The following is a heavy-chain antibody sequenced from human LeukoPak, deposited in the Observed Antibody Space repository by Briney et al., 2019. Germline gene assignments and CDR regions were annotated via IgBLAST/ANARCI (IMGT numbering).Heavy chain of an antibody. D-gene: IGHD1-26*01. CDR3: ARESGSSDYFDY. CDR1: GDSISSYY. V-gene: IGHV4-4*07. J-gene: IGHJ4*02. CDR2: IYISGST. Sequence: PSETLSLTCTVSGDSISSYYWSWIRQPAGKGLEWIGHIYISGSTKYNPSLKSRVTMSVDTSKNQFSLKLISVTAADTAVYYCARESGSSDYFDYWGQGTLVTVSS.